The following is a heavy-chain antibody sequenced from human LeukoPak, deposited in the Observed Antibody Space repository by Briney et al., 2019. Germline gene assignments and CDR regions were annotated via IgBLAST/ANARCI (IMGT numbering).Heavy chain of an antibody. V-gene: IGHV4-34*01. Sequence: SETLSLTCAVYGGSFSGYYWSWIRQPPGEGLEWIGEINHSGSTNYNPSLKSRVTISVDTSKNQFSLKLSSVTAADTAVYYCARSATPRVVPAARTAFGYSGYDYRYWGQGTLVTVSS. CDR2: INHSGST. CDR1: GGSFSGYY. J-gene: IGHJ4*02. D-gene: IGHD5-12*01. CDR3: ARSATPRVVPAARTAFGYSGYDYRY.